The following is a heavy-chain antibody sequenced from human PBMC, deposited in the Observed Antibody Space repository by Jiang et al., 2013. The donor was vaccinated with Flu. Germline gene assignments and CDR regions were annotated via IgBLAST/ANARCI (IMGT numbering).Heavy chain of an antibody. CDR1: GVSISDYY. CDR2: SSYTGST. D-gene: IGHD4-17*01. V-gene: IGHV4-59*01. J-gene: IGHJ4*02. Sequence: SGVSISDYYWSWIRQPPGRDWSGLATSSYTGSTTNYNPSLKSRVTMSVDTSKNQFSLNLTSVTAADTAVYYCARDPAGDYGYWGQGSLVTVSS. CDR3: ARDPAGDYGY.